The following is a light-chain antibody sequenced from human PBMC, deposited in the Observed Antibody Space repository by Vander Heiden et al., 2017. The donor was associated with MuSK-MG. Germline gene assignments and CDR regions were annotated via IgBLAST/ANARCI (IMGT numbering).Light chain of an antibody. V-gene: IGKV1-39*01. Sequence: DIQLTQSPSSLSASVGDRVTITCRASQSIRNYLSWYQKKPGESPKVLIYAASSLQRGVTSRFTGSGSGTDFALTISSLQPEDFASYYCQQSYSAPWTFGQGTRVEFK. J-gene: IGKJ1*01. CDR3: QQSYSAPWT. CDR1: QSIRNY. CDR2: AAS.